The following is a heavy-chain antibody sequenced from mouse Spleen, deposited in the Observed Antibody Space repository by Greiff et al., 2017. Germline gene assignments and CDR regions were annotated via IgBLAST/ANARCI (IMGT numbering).Heavy chain of an antibody. CDR1: GFTFSSYY. V-gene: IGHV5-6-4*01. CDR2: ISSGGGST. D-gene: IGHD2-4*01. J-gene: IGHJ3*01. CDR3: ARERDYDWFAY. Sequence: DVMLVESGGGLVKLGGSLKLSCAASGFTFSSYYMSWVRQTPEKRLEWVATISSGGGSTYYPDSVKGRFTISRDNAKNTLYLQMSSLNSEDTAVYYCARERDYDWFAYWGQGTLVTVSA.